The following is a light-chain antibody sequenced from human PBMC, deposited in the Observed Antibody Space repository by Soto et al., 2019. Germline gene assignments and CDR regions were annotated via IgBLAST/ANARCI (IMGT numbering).Light chain of an antibody. J-gene: IGKJ3*01. CDR2: RAS. CDR3: QHYSTYSGT. CDR1: QSIGYW. Sequence: DVQMAQSPSTLSASVGDRVTITCRASQSIGYWLAWFQQKPGKAPALLIYRASYLESGVPSRFSGSGSGTEFTLTISSLQPDDFSTYYCQHYSTYSGTFGPGTTVEIK. V-gene: IGKV1-5*03.